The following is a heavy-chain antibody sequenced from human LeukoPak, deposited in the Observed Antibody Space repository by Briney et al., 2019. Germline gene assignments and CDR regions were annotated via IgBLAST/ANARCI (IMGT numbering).Heavy chain of an antibody. V-gene: IGHV5-51*01. CDR3: SRRPPFTESSHFDY. CDR2: IYPGDSDT. Sequence: GESLQISCKGSGYSFTSYWIGWVRQMPGKGLEWMGIIYPGDSDTRYSPSFQGQVTISADKSIFTAYLQWSSLKASDTAMYYCSRRPPFTESSHFDYWGQGTLVTVSS. CDR1: GYSFTSYW. J-gene: IGHJ4*02.